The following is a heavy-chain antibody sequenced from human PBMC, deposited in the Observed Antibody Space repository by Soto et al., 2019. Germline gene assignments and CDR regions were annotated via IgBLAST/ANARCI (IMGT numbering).Heavy chain of an antibody. Sequence: GESLKISYKDSGYSFTSYWISWVRQMPGKGLEWMGTIYPGDSDTTYSPSFQGQITISADKSISTAYLQWSSLKASDTAMYYCARRPVEMATIHFDYWGQGTLVTVSS. D-gene: IGHD5-12*01. CDR1: GYSFTSYW. CDR2: IYPGDSDT. J-gene: IGHJ4*02. CDR3: ARRPVEMATIHFDY. V-gene: IGHV5-51*01.